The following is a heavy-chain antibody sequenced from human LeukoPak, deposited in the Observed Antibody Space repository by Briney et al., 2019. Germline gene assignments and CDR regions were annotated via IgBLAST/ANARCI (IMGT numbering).Heavy chain of an antibody. J-gene: IGHJ4*02. V-gene: IGHV3-23*01. CDR1: GFTFNSYA. CDR3: AKVLTGSQDY. D-gene: IGHD7-27*01. Sequence: GGSLRLSCAASGFTFNSYALSWVRQAPGKGLEWVSPIGGGGENTYYADSVKGRFTISRDNSRNTLYLQMKSLRAEDTAVYFWAKVLTGSQDYGGQGTLVTVS. CDR2: IGGGGENT.